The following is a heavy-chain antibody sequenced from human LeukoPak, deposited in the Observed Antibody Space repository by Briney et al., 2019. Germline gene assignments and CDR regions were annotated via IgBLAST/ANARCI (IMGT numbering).Heavy chain of an antibody. D-gene: IGHD6-13*01. CDR1: GYTFTSYG. J-gene: IGHJ6*02. V-gene: IGHV1-18*01. CDR2: ISAYNGNT. Sequence: GASVTVSCKASGYTFTSYGISWVRQAPGQGLEWMGWISAYNGNTNYAQKLQGRVTMTTDTSTSTAYMELRSLRSDDTAVYYCARIIAAAGYYYYYGMDVWGQGTTVTVSS. CDR3: ARIIAAAGYYYYYGMDV.